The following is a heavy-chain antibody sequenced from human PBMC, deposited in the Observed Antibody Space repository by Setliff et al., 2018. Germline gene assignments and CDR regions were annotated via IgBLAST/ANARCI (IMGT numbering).Heavy chain of an antibody. CDR1: GFTFSSYN. J-gene: IGHJ3*02. CDR2: ISGSSHII. V-gene: IGHV3-48*01. CDR3: VKTHWDTWIRGAFDI. D-gene: IGHD3-10*01. Sequence: GGSLRLSCAASGFTFSSYNMNWVRQAPGKGLEWVSYISGSSHIISYADSVKGRFTISRDSSKNTLYLQVSSLRAEDTAFYYCVKTHWDTWIRGAFDIWGQGTMVTVSS.